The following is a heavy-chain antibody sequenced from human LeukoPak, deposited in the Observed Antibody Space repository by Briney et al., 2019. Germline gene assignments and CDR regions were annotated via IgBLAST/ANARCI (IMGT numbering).Heavy chain of an antibody. Sequence: GASVKVSCKASGYTFTDYYMRWVRQAPGQGLEWMGWINPDSGGTNYAQNFQGRVTMTRDTSISTAYMELSRLRSDDTAVYYCARPFIETPSLGALDYWGQGTLVTVSS. CDR1: GYTFTDYY. V-gene: IGHV1-2*02. CDR2: INPDSGGT. J-gene: IGHJ4*02. D-gene: IGHD4-23*01. CDR3: ARPFIETPSLGALDY.